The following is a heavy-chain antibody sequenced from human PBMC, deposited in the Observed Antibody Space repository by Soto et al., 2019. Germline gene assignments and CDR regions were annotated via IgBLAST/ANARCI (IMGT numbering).Heavy chain of an antibody. J-gene: IGHJ4*02. V-gene: IGHV3-30-3*01. CDR1: RFTFTTYA. CDR2: MSSDGTNE. D-gene: IGHD6-19*01. Sequence: PAWSLRLSCAASRFTFTTYAMNWVRQAPGKGLEWVALMSSDGTNEHYADSVRGRFTVSRDNSRNTLFLQMNNLRTDDTAVYYCARCGYISGLYCYFDFCGLGTLVTVSS. CDR3: ARCGYISGLYCYFDF.